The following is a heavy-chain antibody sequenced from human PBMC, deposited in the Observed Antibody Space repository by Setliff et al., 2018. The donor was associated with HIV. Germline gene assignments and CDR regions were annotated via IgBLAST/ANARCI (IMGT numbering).Heavy chain of an antibody. D-gene: IGHD6-19*01. CDR3: ATGITVAPDY. CDR1: GGSFSGYF. Sequence: SETLSLTCAVSGGSFSGYFWSWIRQAPGKGLEWIGEINHSGSTNYNPSLKSRVTISADTSTNQFSLKLTSVTAADTAVYYCATGITVAPDYWGQGSLVTVSS. CDR2: INHSGST. J-gene: IGHJ4*02. V-gene: IGHV4-34*01.